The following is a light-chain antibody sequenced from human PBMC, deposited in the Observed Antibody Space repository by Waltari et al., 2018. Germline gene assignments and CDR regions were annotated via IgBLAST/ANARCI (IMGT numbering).Light chain of an antibody. CDR1: GTHIGTSNF. Sequence: QSALTQPASVSGSPGQSITISCTGIGTHIGTSNFVSWYQPYPGKAPRLMIYDVTNRPSGVSDRFAASKSCHTASLTISGLQPEDEADYYCASYLAASTLLFGGGTGLTVL. V-gene: IGLV2-14*03. J-gene: IGLJ3*02. CDR3: ASYLAASTLL. CDR2: DVT.